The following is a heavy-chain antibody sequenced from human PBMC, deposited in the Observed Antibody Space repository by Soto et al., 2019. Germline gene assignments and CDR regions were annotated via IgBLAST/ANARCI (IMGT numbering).Heavy chain of an antibody. Sequence: EVQLLESGGGLVQPGGSLRLSCAASGFTFSSYAMSWVRQAPGKGLEWVSAISGSGGSTYYADSVKGRFTISRDNSKNTLYLAMNSLRAEDTAVYYCAKGGSGGLARYYFDYWGQGTLVTVSS. D-gene: IGHD3-10*01. CDR2: ISGSGGST. CDR3: AKGGSGGLARYYFDY. J-gene: IGHJ4*02. V-gene: IGHV3-23*01. CDR1: GFTFSSYA.